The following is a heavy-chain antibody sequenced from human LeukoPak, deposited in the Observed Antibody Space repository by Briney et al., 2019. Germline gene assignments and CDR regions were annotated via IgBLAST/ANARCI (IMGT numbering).Heavy chain of an antibody. Sequence: GGSLRLSCAASGFTFSTSWMNWVRQAPGKGLEWVSYISSSGSTIYYADSVKGRFTISRDNAKNSLYLQMNSLRAEDTAVYYCATYPRYSSSTDPRYYFDYWGQGTLVTVSS. CDR1: GFTFSTSW. J-gene: IGHJ4*02. D-gene: IGHD6-13*01. V-gene: IGHV3-48*04. CDR2: ISSSGSTI. CDR3: ATYPRYSSSTDPRYYFDY.